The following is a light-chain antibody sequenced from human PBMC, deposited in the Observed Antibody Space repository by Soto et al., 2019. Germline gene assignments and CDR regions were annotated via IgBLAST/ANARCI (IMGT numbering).Light chain of an antibody. CDR1: QSVSSSY. CDR3: QQRSDWPLT. Sequence: EIVLTQSPGTLSLSPGERATLSCRASQSVSSSYLAWYQQKPGQAPRLLIYDASNRAAGIPARFSASGSGTDFTLTISSLEPEDFAVYYCQQRSDWPLTFGGGTKVDIK. CDR2: DAS. J-gene: IGKJ4*01. V-gene: IGKV3D-20*02.